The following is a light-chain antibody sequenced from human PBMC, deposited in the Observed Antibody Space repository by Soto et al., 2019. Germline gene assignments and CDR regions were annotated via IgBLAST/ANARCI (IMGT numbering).Light chain of an antibody. CDR3: SSYTSSNTYV. Sequence: QSALTQPASVSGSPGQSITISCTGTISDVSGYNFVSWYQQYPGKAPKLMIYDVSNRPSGVFNRFSGSKSGNTASLTISGLQAEDEADYYCSSYTSSNTYVFGAGTKVTVL. CDR1: ISDVSGYNF. CDR2: DVS. V-gene: IGLV2-14*03. J-gene: IGLJ1*01.